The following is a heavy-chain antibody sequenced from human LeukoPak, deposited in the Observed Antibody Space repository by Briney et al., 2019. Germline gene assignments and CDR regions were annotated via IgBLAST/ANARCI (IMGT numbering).Heavy chain of an antibody. Sequence: SETLSLTCSVSGGSISNYSWSWIRQPPGKGLEYIGYSYYSGSTAYSPSLKSRVTISVDTSKNQFSLMLTSVTAADSVVYYWARQSISSRRAFDIWGQGTMVTVSS. CDR3: ARQSISSRRAFDI. CDR1: GGSISNYS. V-gene: IGHV4-59*08. J-gene: IGHJ3*02. CDR2: SYYSGST. D-gene: IGHD6-6*01.